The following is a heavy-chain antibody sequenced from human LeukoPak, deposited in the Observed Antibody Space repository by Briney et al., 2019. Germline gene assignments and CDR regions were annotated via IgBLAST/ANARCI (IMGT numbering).Heavy chain of an antibody. CDR2: TYYRSKWYS. V-gene: IGHV6-1*01. Sequence: PSQTLSLTCAISGDTVSRNTAGWSWIRQWLSRGLEWLGRTYYRSKWYSDCAPSVRNRRTINPDTSKNQFSLQQNSVTAGDTGVYYCARESCDLYCCRGDYGGRGTRDAVPS. D-gene: IGHD2-15*01. CDR3: ARESCDLYCCRGDY. CDR1: GDTVSRNTAG. J-gene: IGHJ4*02.